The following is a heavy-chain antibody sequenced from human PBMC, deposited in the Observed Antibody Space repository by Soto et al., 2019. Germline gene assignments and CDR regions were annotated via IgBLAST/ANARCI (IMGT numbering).Heavy chain of an antibody. D-gene: IGHD6-13*01. J-gene: IGHJ5*01. CDR1: GFTFSDHY. V-gene: IGHV3-72*01. CDR3: TRDDRVEPGTLDS. Sequence: HPGGSLRLSCAASGFTFSDHYMDWVRQAPGKWLEWVGRIRNKANRYTTEYAASVKGRFTISRDDSRNSLYLQMNSLQTEDTAVYYCTRDDRVEPGTLDSWGQGXLVTVYS. CDR2: IRNKANRYTT.